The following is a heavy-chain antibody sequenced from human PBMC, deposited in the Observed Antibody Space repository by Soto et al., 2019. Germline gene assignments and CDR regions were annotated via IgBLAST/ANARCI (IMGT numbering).Heavy chain of an antibody. D-gene: IGHD5-12*01. V-gene: IGHV3-7*03. CDR1: GFTFTNYF. J-gene: IGHJ4*02. CDR2: INQDGTEK. Sequence: PGGSLRLSCAASGFTFTNYFMNWVRQAPGKGLEWVANINQDGTEKNYVQSVRGRFTISRDNAKNSLYLEMGSLRGDDTAVYYCGTYKTVDNTRRFACWGQGTLVTVSS. CDR3: GTYKTVDNTRRFAC.